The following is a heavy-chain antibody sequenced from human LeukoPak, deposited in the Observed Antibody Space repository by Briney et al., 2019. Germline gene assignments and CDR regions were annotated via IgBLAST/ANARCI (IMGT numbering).Heavy chain of an antibody. J-gene: IGHJ4*02. D-gene: IGHD3-10*01. Sequence: PGRSLRLSCAASGFTFDDYAMHWVRQAPGKGLEWVSGISWNSGSIGYADSVKGRFTISRDNSKNTLYLQMNSLRAEDSAVYYCAKDSSYYYLDYWGQGTLVTVSS. CDR3: AKDSSYYYLDY. CDR2: ISWNSGSI. V-gene: IGHV3-9*01. CDR1: GFTFDDYA.